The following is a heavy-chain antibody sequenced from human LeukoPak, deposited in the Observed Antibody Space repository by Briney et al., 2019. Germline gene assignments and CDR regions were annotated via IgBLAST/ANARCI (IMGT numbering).Heavy chain of an antibody. CDR3: ARERTVTTFGVDNDAFDI. J-gene: IGHJ3*02. CDR1: GGSISSYY. Sequence: SETLSLTCTVSGGSISSYYWSWIRQPPGKGLEWIGYIYYSGSTNYNPSLKSRVTISVDTSKNQFSLKLSSVTAADTAVYYCARERTVTTFGVDNDAFDIWGQGTMVTVSS. CDR2: IYYSGST. D-gene: IGHD3-3*01. V-gene: IGHV4-59*01.